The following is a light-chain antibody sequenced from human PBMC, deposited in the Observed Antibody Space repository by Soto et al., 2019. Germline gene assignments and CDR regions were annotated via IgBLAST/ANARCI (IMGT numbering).Light chain of an antibody. CDR1: SSNIGRNY. CDR3: GTWDVSLTNGRV. V-gene: IGLV1-51*01. CDR2: DNY. Sequence: SVLTQPPSVSAAPGQKVTISCSGGSSNIGRNYVSWYQQLPGTAPKLLIYDNYKRPSGIPDRFSGSKSGTSATLDITGLQTGDEADYYCGTWDVSLTNGRVFGGGTKLTVL. J-gene: IGLJ2*01.